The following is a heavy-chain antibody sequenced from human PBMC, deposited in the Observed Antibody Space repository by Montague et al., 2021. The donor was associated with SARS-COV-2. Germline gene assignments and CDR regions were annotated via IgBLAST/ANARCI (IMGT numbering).Heavy chain of an antibody. J-gene: IGHJ3*02. V-gene: IGHV4-39*01. Sequence: SETLSLTCTVSGGSISGDSFYWGWLRQPPGKGLEWIGLIYHSGGTYHAPSLKRRFSISVYTSQNQFSLKVTSVTAADTAVYYCARRPGTSGAAFDIWGLGTMVTVSS. CDR3: ARRPGTSGAAFDI. CDR1: GGSISGDSFY. CDR2: IYHSGGT. D-gene: IGHD3-10*01.